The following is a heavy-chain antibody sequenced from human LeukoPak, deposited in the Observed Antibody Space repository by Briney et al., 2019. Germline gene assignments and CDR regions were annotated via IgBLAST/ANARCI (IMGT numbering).Heavy chain of an antibody. V-gene: IGHV3-43D*03. CDR2: ISWDGGST. D-gene: IGHD3/OR15-3a*01. J-gene: IGHJ4*02. Sequence: PGGSLRLSCAASGFTFDDYAMHWVRQAPGKGLEWVSLISWDGGSTYYADSVKGRFTISRDNSKNTLYLQMNSLRAEDTAVYYCAKDYVDQSMWTFDYWGQGTLVTVSS. CDR1: GFTFDDYA. CDR3: AKDYVDQSMWTFDY.